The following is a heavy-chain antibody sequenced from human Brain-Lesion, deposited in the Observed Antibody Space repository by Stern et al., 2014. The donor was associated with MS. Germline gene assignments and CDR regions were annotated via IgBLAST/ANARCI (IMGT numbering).Heavy chain of an antibody. D-gene: IGHD3-22*01. CDR2: ISYDGSNK. CDR3: AKDRQWLTSFFDY. J-gene: IGHJ4*02. V-gene: IGHV3-30*18. CDR1: GFTFSSFG. Sequence: VQLVESGGGVVQPGRPLRLSCAASGFTFSSFGMHWVRQAPGKGLQWVAVISYDGSNKYYADSVKGRFTISRDNSKNHLYMQMNSLRAEDTAVYYCAKDRQWLTSFFDYWGQGSLVPVSS.